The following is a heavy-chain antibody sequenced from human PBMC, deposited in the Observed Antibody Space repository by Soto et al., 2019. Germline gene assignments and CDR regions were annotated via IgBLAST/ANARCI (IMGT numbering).Heavy chain of an antibody. CDR3: VRDLDGSGAYYTDF. Sequence: TWVRQAPGQGLEWMGWISAYKTNIKYAQKFQGRVTLTTDTSTSTAYMELRSLRSDDTAIYYCVRDLDGSGAYYTDFWGQGTLVTVSS. V-gene: IGHV1-18*01. D-gene: IGHD3-10*01. J-gene: IGHJ4*02. CDR2: ISAYKTNI.